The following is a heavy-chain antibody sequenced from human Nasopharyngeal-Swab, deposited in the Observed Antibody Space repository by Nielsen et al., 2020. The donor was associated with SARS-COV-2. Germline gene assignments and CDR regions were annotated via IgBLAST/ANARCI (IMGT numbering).Heavy chain of an antibody. CDR3: AKALITGTSFMGYYYGMDV. CDR1: GFTFSSYG. V-gene: IGHV3-30*02. J-gene: IGHJ6*02. Sequence: GESLKISCAASGFTFSSYGMHWVRQAPGKGLEWVAVIWYDGSNKYYADSVKGRFTISRDNSKNTLYLQMNSLRAEDTAVYYCAKALITGTSFMGYYYGMDVWGQGTTVTVSS. CDR2: IWYDGSNK. D-gene: IGHD1-7*01.